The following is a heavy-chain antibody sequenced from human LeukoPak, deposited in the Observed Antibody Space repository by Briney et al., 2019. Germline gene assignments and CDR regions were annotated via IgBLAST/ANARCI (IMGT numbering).Heavy chain of an antibody. V-gene: IGHV3-23*01. J-gene: IGHJ6*02. CDR1: GFPFSSYA. Sequence: GGSLRLSCAASGFPFSSYAMSWVRQAPGKGLGWVSAISGSGGSTYYADTLKGQFTISRDNSKNTLYLQLNSLRVEDKAVYHCAKLVEGDIVDGWGQGTTVTVCS. CDR3: AKLVEGDIVDG. D-gene: IGHD5-12*01. CDR2: ISGSGGST.